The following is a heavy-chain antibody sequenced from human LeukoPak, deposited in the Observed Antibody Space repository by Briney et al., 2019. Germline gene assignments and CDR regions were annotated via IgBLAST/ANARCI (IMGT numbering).Heavy chain of an antibody. Sequence: PSETLSLTCAVYGGSFSGYYWSWIRQHPGKGLEWIGYIYYSGSTYYNPSLKSRVTISVDTSKNQFSLKLSSVTAADTAVYYCARVSVRGLNFDYWGQGTLVTVSS. CDR3: ARVSVRGLNFDY. V-gene: IGHV4-31*11. J-gene: IGHJ4*02. D-gene: IGHD3-3*01. CDR2: IYYSGST. CDR1: GGSFSGYY.